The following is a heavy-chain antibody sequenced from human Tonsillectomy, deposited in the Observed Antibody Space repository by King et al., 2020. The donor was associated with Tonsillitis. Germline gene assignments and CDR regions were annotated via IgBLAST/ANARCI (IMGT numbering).Heavy chain of an antibody. V-gene: IGHV3-7*01. CDR1: GFTFSSYW. D-gene: IGHD2-2*01. CDR3: ARDPIVVVPAVTRQLGASGAFDI. CDR2: IKQDGSEK. J-gene: IGHJ3*02. Sequence: VQLVESGGGLVQPGGSLRLSCAASGFTFSSYWMSWVRQAPGKGLEWVANIKQDGSEKFYVDSVKGRFTISRDNAKNSLYLQMNSLRVEDTAVYYCARDPIVVVPAVTRQLGASGAFDIWGQGTVVTVSS.